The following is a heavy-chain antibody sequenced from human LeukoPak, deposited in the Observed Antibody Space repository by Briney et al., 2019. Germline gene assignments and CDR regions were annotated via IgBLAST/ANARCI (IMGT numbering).Heavy chain of an antibody. Sequence: GGSLRLSCAGSGFTFSSYGMHWVRQAPGKGLEWVAFIRYDGSNKYYADSVKGRFTISRDNSKNTLYLQMNSLRAEDTAVYYCAKDYVLMVYATVPLWFDPWGQGTLVTVSS. CDR1: GFTFSSYG. D-gene: IGHD2-8*01. CDR3: AKDYVLMVYATVPLWFDP. J-gene: IGHJ5*02. V-gene: IGHV3-30*02. CDR2: IRYDGSNK.